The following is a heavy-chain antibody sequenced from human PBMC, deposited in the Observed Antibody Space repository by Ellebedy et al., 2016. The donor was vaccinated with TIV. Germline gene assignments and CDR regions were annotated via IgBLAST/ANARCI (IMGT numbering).Heavy chain of an antibody. Sequence: MPGGSLRLSCTVSGGGISSDTWWSLVRQPPGRGLEWIGEAHYGGYTNYNPSLKSRVTISLDKSKDQFSLKLTSVTAAETAIYYCVKSNWHSFEAWGQGALVTVSS. CDR1: GGGISSDTW. CDR3: VKSNWHSFEA. D-gene: IGHD3-9*01. CDR2: AHYGGYT. J-gene: IGHJ5*02. V-gene: IGHV4-4*02.